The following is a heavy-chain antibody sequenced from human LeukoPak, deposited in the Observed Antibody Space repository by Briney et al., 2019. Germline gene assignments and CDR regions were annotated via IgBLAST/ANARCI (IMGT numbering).Heavy chain of an antibody. CDR2: INTNTGNP. J-gene: IGHJ6*02. CDR3: ARVEQQLGPHYYYYYGMDV. D-gene: IGHD6-13*01. Sequence: GASVKVSCKASGGTFSSYAISWVRQAPGQGLEWMGWINTNTGNPTYAQGFTGQFVSSLDTSVSTAYLQISSLKAEDTAVYYCARVEQQLGPHYYYYYGMDVWGQGTTVTVSS. V-gene: IGHV7-4-1*02. CDR1: GGTFSSYA.